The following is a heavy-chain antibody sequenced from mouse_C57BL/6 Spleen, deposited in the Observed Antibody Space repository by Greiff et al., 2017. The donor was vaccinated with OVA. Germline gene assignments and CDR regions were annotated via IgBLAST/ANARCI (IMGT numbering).Heavy chain of an antibody. D-gene: IGHD2-4*01. V-gene: IGHV1-5*01. CDR2: IYPGNSDT. CDR1: GYTFTSYW. J-gene: IGHJ3*01. CDR3: TRPFYYDYDEGWFAY. Sequence: EVQLPASGTVLARPGASVKMSCKTSGYTFTSYWMHWVKQRPGQGLEWIGAIYPGNSDTSYNQKFKGKAKLTAVTSASTAYMELSSLTNEDSAVYYGTRPFYYDYDEGWFAYWGQGTLVTVSA.